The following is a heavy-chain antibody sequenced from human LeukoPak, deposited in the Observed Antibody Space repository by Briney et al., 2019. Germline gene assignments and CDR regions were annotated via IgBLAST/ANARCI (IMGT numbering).Heavy chain of an antibody. CDR3: ARTPVVYAIRYYYYYGMDV. J-gene: IGHJ6*02. V-gene: IGHV1-18*01. Sequence: GASVKVSCKASGYTFTSYGISWVRQAPGQGLEWMGRISAYNGNTNYAQKLQGRVTMTTDTSTSTAYMELRSLRSDDTAVYYCARTPVVYAIRYYYYYGMDVWGQGTTVTVSS. D-gene: IGHD2-8*02. CDR2: ISAYNGNT. CDR1: GYTFTSYG.